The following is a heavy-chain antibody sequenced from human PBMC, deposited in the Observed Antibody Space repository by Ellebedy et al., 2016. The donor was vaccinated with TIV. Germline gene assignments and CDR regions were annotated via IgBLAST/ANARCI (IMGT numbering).Heavy chain of an antibody. CDR1: GFTFSDHG. V-gene: IGHV3-33*01. J-gene: IGHJ5*02. CDR2: IWFDGSSR. D-gene: IGHD3-22*01. CDR3: ARGAYIYDTSGYYGLDP. Sequence: GESLKISCAASGFTFSDHGMHWVRQAPGKGLEWVAVIWFDGSSRYYADSVKGRFTTSRDNSKNTMYLQMNSLRAEDTAVYYCARGAYIYDTSGYYGLDPWGQGTLVTVSS.